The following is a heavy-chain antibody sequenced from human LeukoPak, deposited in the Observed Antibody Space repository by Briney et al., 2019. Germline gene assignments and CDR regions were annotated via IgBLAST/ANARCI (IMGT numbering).Heavy chain of an antibody. CDR2: ISSSGSTI. CDR3: ARDSGYYYYGMDV. V-gene: IGHV3-48*04. Sequence: GGSLRLSCAASKFAFSSYAMSWVRQAPGKGLEWVSYISSSGSTIYYADSVKGRFTISRDNAENSLYLQMKSLRAEDTAVYYCARDSGYYYYGMDVWGQGTTVTVSS. CDR1: KFAFSSYA. J-gene: IGHJ6*02.